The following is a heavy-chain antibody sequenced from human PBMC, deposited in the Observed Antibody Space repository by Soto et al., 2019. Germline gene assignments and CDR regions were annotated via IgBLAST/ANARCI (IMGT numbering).Heavy chain of an antibody. Sequence: EVQLAESGGGMVQPGGSLRLSCVASGFTFSSYDMHWVRQAPGKGLEYVSSISSNGGTTYYGNSVKGRFTISRDNSKNTLYLQRGRLRAEDMAVYYCVRRVSGNYDYWGQGTLVTVS. J-gene: IGHJ4*02. CDR2: ISSNGGTT. CDR3: VRRVSGNYDY. CDR1: GFTFSSYD. V-gene: IGHV3-64*01. D-gene: IGHD1-7*01.